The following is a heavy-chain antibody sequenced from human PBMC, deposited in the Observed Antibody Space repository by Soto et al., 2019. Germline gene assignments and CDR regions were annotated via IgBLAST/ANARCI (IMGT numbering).Heavy chain of an antibody. CDR2: INPNSGGT. J-gene: IGHJ4*02. D-gene: IGHD3-3*02. V-gene: IGHV1-2*02. CDR1: GYTFTGYY. CDR3: ARVDKSFFGAGY. Sequence: GASVKVSCKASGYTFTGYYMHWVRQAPGQGLEWMGWINPNSGGTYYAKKFQGRVTMTRDTSISTAYMELRRLRSDDTAVYYCARVDKSFFGAGYWGQGTLVTVSS.